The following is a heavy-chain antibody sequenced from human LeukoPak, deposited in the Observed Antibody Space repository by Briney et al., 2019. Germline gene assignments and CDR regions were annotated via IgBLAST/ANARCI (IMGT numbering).Heavy chain of an antibody. CDR2: ISSSGSTI. CDR3: ARADEGYYDSSGYYYWFDP. D-gene: IGHD3-22*01. Sequence: GGSLRLSCAASGFTLSDYYMSWIRQAPGKGLEWVSYISSSGSTIYYADSVKGRFTISRDNAKNSLYLQMNSLRAEDTAVYYCARADEGYYDSSGYYYWFDPWGQGTLVTVSS. CDR1: GFTLSDYY. J-gene: IGHJ5*02. V-gene: IGHV3-11*01.